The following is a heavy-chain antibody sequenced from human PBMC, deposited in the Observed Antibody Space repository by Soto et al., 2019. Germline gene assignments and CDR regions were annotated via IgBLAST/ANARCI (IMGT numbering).Heavy chain of an antibody. D-gene: IGHD5-18*01. CDR2: ISYDGSNK. CDR3: ARGQSSRDTAMAYAMDV. CDR1: GFTFSSYA. J-gene: IGHJ6*02. V-gene: IGHV3-30-3*01. Sequence: QVQLVESGGGVVQPGRSLRLSCAASGFTFSSYAMHWVRQAPGKGLEWVAVISYDGSNKYYADSVKGRFTISRDNSKNTLSLQMTSLRAVDTAVYSCARGQSSRDTAMAYAMDVWGHGTTVPVSS.